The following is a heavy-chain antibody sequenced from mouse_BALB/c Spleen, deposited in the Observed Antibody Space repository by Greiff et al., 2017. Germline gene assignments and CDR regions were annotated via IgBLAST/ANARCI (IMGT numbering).Heavy chain of an antibody. Sequence: EVQLVESGGGLVQPGGSLKLSCAASGFTFSSYTMSWVRQTPAKRLEWVAYISNGGGSTYYPDTVKGRFTISRDNAKNTLYLQMSSLKSEDTAMYYCARGSTMITTGYFDVWGEGTTVTVAA. J-gene: IGHJ1*01. V-gene: IGHV5-12-2*01. CDR2: ISNGGGST. CDR1: GFTFSSYT. CDR3: ARGSTMITTGYFDV. D-gene: IGHD2-4*01.